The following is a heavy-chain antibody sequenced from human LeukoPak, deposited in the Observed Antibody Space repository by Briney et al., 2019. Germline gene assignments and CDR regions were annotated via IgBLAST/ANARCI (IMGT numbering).Heavy chain of an antibody. J-gene: IGHJ3*02. CDR2: IYSGDSET. Sequence: GESLKISCRASGYIFTTYWIGWVRQMPGKGPEWMGIIYSGDSETRYSPSFQGQVTISVDKSISTAYLQWSSLKASDTAMYYCATTLYSGIYGDAFDIWGQGTMVTVSS. V-gene: IGHV5-51*01. CDR1: GYIFTTYW. D-gene: IGHD1-26*01. CDR3: ATTLYSGIYGDAFDI.